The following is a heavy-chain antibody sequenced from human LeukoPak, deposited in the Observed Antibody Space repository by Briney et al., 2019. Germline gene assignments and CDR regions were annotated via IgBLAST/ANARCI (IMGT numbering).Heavy chain of an antibody. CDR3: ARALGYYDILTGYPPYYLDY. J-gene: IGHJ4*02. V-gene: IGHV3-11*01. D-gene: IGHD3-9*01. CDR2: ISSCGSTS. CDR1: GFTISNYN. Sequence: AGTLRLSCAASGFTISNYNKCWIRQAPRPGKELDSYISSCGSTSYYADSVKSRFTISSDNAKNSLYLQMNSRRTEDTDVYYCARALGYYDILTGYPPYYLDYWGQGTLVTVSS.